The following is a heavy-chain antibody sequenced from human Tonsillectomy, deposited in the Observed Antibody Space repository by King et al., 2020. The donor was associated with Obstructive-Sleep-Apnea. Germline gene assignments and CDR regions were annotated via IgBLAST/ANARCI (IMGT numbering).Heavy chain of an antibody. CDR3: ATTPPLVVVVVATPSNAFDI. CDR2: FDPEDGET. D-gene: IGHD2-15*01. Sequence: QLVQSGAEVKKPGASVKVSCKVSGYTLSELSMHWVRQAPGKGLEWMGGFDPEDGETIYAQKFQGRVTMTEDKSKGTAYMELSSLKSEDTAVYYCATTPPLVVVVVATPSNAFDIWGRGTMVTVSS. J-gene: IGHJ3*02. CDR1: GYTLSELS. V-gene: IGHV1-24*01.